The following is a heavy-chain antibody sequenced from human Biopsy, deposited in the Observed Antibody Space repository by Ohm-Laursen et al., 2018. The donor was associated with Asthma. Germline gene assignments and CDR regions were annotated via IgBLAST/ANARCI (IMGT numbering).Heavy chain of an antibody. J-gene: IGHJ4*02. CDR3: ASPVNRAFGGYEWAAVFDY. CDR1: GASIRGSGSY. V-gene: IGHV4-39*01. CDR2: THYSGST. D-gene: IGHD5-12*01. Sequence: SETLSLTCTVSGASIRGSGSYWAWIRQAPGKGPEWIGTTHYSGSTFYKPSLRSRVTMSLDTSTNQFSLRPRSVTATDTAVYYCASPVNRAFGGYEWAAVFDYWGQGILVTVSS.